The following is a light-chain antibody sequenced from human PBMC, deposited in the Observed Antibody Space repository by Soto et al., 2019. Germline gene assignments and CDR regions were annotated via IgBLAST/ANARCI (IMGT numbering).Light chain of an antibody. CDR3: RSYAGYWV. CDR1: SSDVGSYNL. CDR2: EGS. Sequence: QSALTQPASVSGSPGQSITISCTGTSSDVGSYNLVSWYQQHPGKAPKLMIYEGSKRPSGVSNRFSGSKSGNTASLTISGLQAEDEADYYCRSYAGYWVFGGGTKVTVL. J-gene: IGLJ3*02. V-gene: IGLV2-23*01.